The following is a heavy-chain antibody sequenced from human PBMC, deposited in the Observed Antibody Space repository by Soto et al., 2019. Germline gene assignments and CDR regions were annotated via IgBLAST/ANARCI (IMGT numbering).Heavy chain of an antibody. V-gene: IGHV4-30-4*02. CDR1: GDSISSGNKY. J-gene: IGHJ6*02. D-gene: IGHD2-21*01. CDR3: ARVPSPVVYYYAMDV. CDR2: IFSSGTT. Sequence: ASETLSLTCTVSGDSISSGNKYWSWIRQAPGKGLEWIGYIFSSGTTYYNPSLKSRVTMSLDTSQNQFSLRLASVTDADSAGYYCARVPSPVVYYYAMDVWGQGTTVTVSS.